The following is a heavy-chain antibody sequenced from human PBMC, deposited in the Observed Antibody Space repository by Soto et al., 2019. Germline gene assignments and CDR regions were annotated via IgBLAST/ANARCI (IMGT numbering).Heavy chain of an antibody. CDR2: ISAYNGNT. CDR3: ARAPSREWFDP. J-gene: IGHJ5*02. CDR1: GYTFTSYG. V-gene: IGHV1-18*01. Sequence: QVQLVQSGAEVKKPGASVKVSCKASGYTFTSYGISWVRQAPGQGLEWMGWISAYNGNTNYAQKLQGRVTLTTDTSTSTAFVGLRSLRSDDTAVDYWARAPSREWFDPWGQRTLVTVSS.